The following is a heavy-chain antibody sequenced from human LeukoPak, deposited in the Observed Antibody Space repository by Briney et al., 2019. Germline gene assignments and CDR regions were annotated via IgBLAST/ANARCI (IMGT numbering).Heavy chain of an antibody. CDR2: INWNGGST. J-gene: IGHJ4*02. CDR1: GFTFDDYG. CDR3: ARAYDFWSGYRPDY. V-gene: IGHV3-20*04. Sequence: GGSLRLSCAASGFTFDDYGMSWVRQAPGKGPEWVSGINWNGGSTGYADSVKGRFTISRDNAKNSLYLQMNSLRAEDTALYYCARAYDFWSGYRPDYWGQGTLVTVSS. D-gene: IGHD3-3*01.